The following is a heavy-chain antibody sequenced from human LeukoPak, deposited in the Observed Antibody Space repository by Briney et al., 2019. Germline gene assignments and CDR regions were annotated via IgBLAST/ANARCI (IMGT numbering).Heavy chain of an antibody. Sequence: SETLSLTCAVYGGSFSGYYWSWIRQPPGKGLEWIGEINHSGSTNYNPSLKSRVTISVDTSKNQFSLKLSSVTAADTAVYYCARFTYYDSSWGQGTLVTVSS. CDR3: ARFTYYDSS. CDR1: GGSFSGYY. CDR2: INHSGST. V-gene: IGHV4-34*01. J-gene: IGHJ5*02. D-gene: IGHD3-3*01.